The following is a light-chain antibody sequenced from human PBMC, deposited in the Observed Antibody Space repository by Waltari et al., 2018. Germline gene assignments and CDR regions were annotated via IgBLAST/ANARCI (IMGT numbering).Light chain of an antibody. Sequence: QSVLTQPPSVSGAPGQRVTISCTGSSSNIGAGYDVHWYQQLPGTAPKVLIYGDSNRPSGFPDRISGSKSGTSASLVITGLQTEDEADYYCQSYDSSLSGYVFGTGTKVTVL. CDR2: GDS. J-gene: IGLJ1*01. V-gene: IGLV1-40*01. CDR1: SSNIGAGYD. CDR3: QSYDSSLSGYV.